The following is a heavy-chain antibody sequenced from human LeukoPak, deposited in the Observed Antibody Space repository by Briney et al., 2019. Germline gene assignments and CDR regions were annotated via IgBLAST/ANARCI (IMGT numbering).Heavy chain of an antibody. CDR2: IIPIFGTA. V-gene: IGHV1-69*13. J-gene: IGHJ4*02. Sequence: VASVKVSCKASGGTFSSYAISWVRQAPGQGLEWMGGIIPIFGTANYAQKFQGRVTITADESTSTAYMELSSLRSEDTAVYYCARGISETTVIPIDYWGPGTLVTVSS. CDR3: ARGISETTVIPIDY. D-gene: IGHD4-11*01. CDR1: GGTFSSYA.